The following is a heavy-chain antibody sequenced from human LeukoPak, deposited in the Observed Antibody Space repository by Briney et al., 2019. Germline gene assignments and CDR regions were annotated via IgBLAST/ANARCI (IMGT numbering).Heavy chain of an antibody. V-gene: IGHV4-34*01. CDR2: INHSGST. CDR3: ARGWVGSGSYMALGA. D-gene: IGHD3-10*01. J-gene: IGHJ4*02. Sequence: SETLSLTCAVYGGSFSGYYWSWIRQPPGKGLEWIGEINHSGSTNYNPSLKSRVTISVDTSKNQFSLKLSSVTAEDTAVYYCARGWVGSGSYMALGAWGQGTLVTVSS. CDR1: GGSFSGYY.